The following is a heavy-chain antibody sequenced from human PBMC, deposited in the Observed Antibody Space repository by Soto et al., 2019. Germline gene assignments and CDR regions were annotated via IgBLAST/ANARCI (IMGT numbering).Heavy chain of an antibody. CDR2: IYYSGNT. V-gene: IGHV4-59*08. CDR3: ARRYGDCFDF. J-gene: IGHJ4*02. Sequence: QVQLQESGPGLVKPSETLSLTCTVSGGSISSYYWSWIRQPPGKGLAWIGYIYYSGNTNYNPSLKSRVTISVDTSKNQFSLKLSSVTAADTAVYYCARRYGDCFDFWGQGTLVTVSS. CDR1: GGSISSYY. D-gene: IGHD4-17*01.